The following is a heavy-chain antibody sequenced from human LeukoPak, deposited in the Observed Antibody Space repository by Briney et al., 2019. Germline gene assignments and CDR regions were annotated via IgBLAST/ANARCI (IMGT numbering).Heavy chain of an antibody. D-gene: IGHD3-22*01. V-gene: IGHV3-23*01. CDR2: ISGSGGST. Sequence: GGSLRLSCGASGFTFNSYAMNWVRQAPGKGLEWVSAISGSGGSTYYADSVKGRFTISRDNSKNTLYLQMNSLRAEDTAVYYCAKDRFRQYYYDSSGVGFDPWGQGTLVTVSS. J-gene: IGHJ5*02. CDR1: GFTFNSYA. CDR3: AKDRFRQYYYDSSGVGFDP.